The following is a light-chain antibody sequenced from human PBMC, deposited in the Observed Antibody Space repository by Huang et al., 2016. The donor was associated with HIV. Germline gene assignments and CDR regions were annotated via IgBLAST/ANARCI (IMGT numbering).Light chain of an antibody. CDR2: SAS. J-gene: IGKJ2*01. V-gene: IGKV1-39*01. CDR1: ENIRRY. Sequence: DIQMTQSPSSLSASVGDRVTITCRASENIRRYLNWYQQKPGKPPKLLIQSASTLQSGVPSLFSGSGSGTDFTLTITSLQPEDFATYYCQGSLSIPHTFGQGTNLEIK. CDR3: QGSLSIPHT.